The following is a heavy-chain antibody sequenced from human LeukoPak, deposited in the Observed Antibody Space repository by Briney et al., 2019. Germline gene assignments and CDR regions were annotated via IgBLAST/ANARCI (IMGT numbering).Heavy chain of an antibody. D-gene: IGHD3-22*01. CDR2: ISYSGNT. J-gene: IGHJ4*02. CDR1: GDSISSNIYH. CDR3: ASLPHIWGYYDSSGAIDY. V-gene: IGHV4-39*01. Sequence: SETLSLTCSVSGDSISSNIYHWGWIRQPPGKGLEWIGSISYSGNTYYKPSLKSRVTISVDTSKNQFSLKLTSLSAADTAVYYCASLPHIWGYYDSSGAIDYWGQGTLVTVSS.